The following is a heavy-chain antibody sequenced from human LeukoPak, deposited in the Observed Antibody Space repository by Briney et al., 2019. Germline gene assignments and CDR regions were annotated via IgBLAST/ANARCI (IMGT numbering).Heavy chain of an antibody. D-gene: IGHD3-3*01. CDR2: IIPIFGTA. J-gene: IGHJ3*02. V-gene: IGHV1-69*13. CDR1: GGTFSSYA. CDR3: ARGLRPSDYDFWSGYSPADAFDI. Sequence: SVTVSCTASGGTFSSYAISWVRQAPGQGLEWMGGIIPIFGTANYAQKFQGRVTITADESTSTAYMELSSLRSEDTAVYYCARGLRPSDYDFWSGYSPADAFDIWGQGTMVTVSS.